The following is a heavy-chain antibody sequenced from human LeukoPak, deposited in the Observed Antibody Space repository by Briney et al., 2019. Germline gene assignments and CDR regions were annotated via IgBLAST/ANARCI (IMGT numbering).Heavy chain of an antibody. J-gene: IGHJ4*02. Sequence: GGSLRLSCAASGFTFSSYAMSWVRQAPGEGLEWVSAISGSGGSTYYADSVKGRFTISRDNSKNTLYLQMDSLRAEDTAVYYCAKDETADYFDYWGQGTLVTVSS. V-gene: IGHV3-23*01. CDR3: AKDETADYFDY. D-gene: IGHD6-13*01. CDR1: GFTFSSYA. CDR2: ISGSGGST.